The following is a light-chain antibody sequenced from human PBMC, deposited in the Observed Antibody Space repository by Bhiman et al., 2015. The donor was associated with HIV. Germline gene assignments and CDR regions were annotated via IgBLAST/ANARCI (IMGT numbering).Light chain of an antibody. Sequence: QSALTQPASVSGSPGQSITISCTGTSSDVGSYNYVSWYQQQPGKAPKVLIYDVSQRPSGLSNRFSGSKSGNTASLTISGLQAEDEADYYCSSYTRSTTLRVFGGGTKLTVL. CDR3: SSYTRSTTLRV. CDR2: DVS. CDR1: SSDVGSYNY. V-gene: IGLV2-14*01. J-gene: IGLJ2*01.